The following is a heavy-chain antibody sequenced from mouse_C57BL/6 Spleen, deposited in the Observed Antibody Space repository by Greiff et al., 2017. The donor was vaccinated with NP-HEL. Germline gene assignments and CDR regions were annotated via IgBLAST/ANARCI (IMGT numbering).Heavy chain of an antibody. Sequence: QVQLKQSGAELARPGASVKLSCKASGYTFTSYGISWVKQRTGQGLEWIGEIYPRSGNTYYNEKFKGKATLTADKSSSTAYMELRSLTSEDSAVYFCARQKFTTVVATEFDVWGTGTTVTVSS. V-gene: IGHV1-81*01. D-gene: IGHD1-1*01. CDR3: ARQKFTTVVATEFDV. CDR2: IYPRSGNT. CDR1: GYTFTSYG. J-gene: IGHJ1*03.